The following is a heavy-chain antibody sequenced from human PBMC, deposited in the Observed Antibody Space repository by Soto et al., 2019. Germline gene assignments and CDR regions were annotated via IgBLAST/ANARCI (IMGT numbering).Heavy chain of an antibody. CDR1: GLTFSSYA. D-gene: IGHD3-10*01. Sequence: EVQLLGSGGDLVQPGGSLRLSCAASGLTFSSYARSWVRQAPGKGLEWVAVISGSGGYTDYADSVKGRFTISRDNSKNTLFLQLNSLRAEGTALYYCAKRFRGDLLNPEVDWGQGTLVTVSS. CDR3: AKRFRGDLLNPEVD. CDR2: ISGSGGYT. V-gene: IGHV3-23*01. J-gene: IGHJ4*02.